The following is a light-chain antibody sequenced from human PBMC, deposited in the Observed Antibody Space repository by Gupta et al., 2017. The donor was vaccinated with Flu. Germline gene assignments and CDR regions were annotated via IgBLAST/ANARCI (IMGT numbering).Light chain of an antibody. V-gene: IGLV1-44*01. CDR3: AAWDVNLNGWV. CDR2: SDD. J-gene: IGLJ3*02. Sequence: RVTISWSGSSSNVGSHFVNWYQQLPGTAPKLLIYSDDQRPSGVPDRFSGSKSGTSASLAIXGXPSEDEXDYYCAAWDVNLNGWVFGGGTKLTVL. CDR1: SSNVGSHF.